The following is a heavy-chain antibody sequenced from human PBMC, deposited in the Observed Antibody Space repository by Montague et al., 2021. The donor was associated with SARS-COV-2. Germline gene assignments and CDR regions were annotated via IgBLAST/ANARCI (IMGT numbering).Heavy chain of an antibody. D-gene: IGHD3-9*01. V-gene: IGHV2-5*01. CDR3: AHLIRYYDIFTGIPFDD. CDR2: IYSNGDK. J-gene: IGHJ4*02. Sequence: PALVKPTQTLTLTCTFSGFSLSTPNVGVAWIRQPPGKALEWLAVIYSNGDKRYSPPLQRRLTITKDTSRNQAVLSLTNVDPLDTATYYCAHLIRYYDIFTGIPFDDWGQGTQVTVSS. CDR1: GFSLSTPNVG.